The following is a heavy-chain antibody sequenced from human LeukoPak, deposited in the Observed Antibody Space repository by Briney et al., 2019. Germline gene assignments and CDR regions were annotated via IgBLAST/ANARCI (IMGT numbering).Heavy chain of an antibody. J-gene: IGHJ6*03. CDR2: INHSGST. D-gene: IGHD3-3*01. CDR1: GGSFSGYY. CDR3: ARGVLRFLEWLGYYYYYMDV. Sequence: PSETLCLTCAVYGGSFSGYYWSWIRQPPGKGLEWIGEINHSGSTNYNPSLKSRVTISVDTSKNQFSLKLSSVTAADTAVYYCARGVLRFLEWLGYYYYYMDVWGKGTTVTVSS. V-gene: IGHV4-34*01.